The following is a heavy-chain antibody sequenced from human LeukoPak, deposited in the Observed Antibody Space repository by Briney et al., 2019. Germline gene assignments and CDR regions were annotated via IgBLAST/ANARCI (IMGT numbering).Heavy chain of an antibody. V-gene: IGHV3-30*03. Sequence: GGSQRLSCAASGFKFSDHYIDWVRQAPGKGLEWVAVISYDGSNKYYADSVKGRFTISRDNSRSTLFLQMSSLRAEDTAIYYCARAEGVDPFDYWGQGTLVTVSS. CDR1: GFKFSDHY. J-gene: IGHJ4*02. CDR3: ARAEGVDPFDY. CDR2: ISYDGSNK. D-gene: IGHD1-14*01.